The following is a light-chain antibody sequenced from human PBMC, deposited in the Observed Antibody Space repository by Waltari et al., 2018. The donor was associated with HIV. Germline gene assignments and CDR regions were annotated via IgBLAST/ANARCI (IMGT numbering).Light chain of an antibody. CDR2: AAS. CDR3: QHLNSFPPFT. Sequence: DIQVTQSPSLLSASVGDRVPITCRASQGISSNLAWYQQKPGQAPTLLIYAASSLPTGVPSRFSGSGSGTEFTLTVRRLQPEDFATYFCQHLNSFPPFTFGPGTTVDVK. V-gene: IGKV1-9*01. CDR1: QGISSN. J-gene: IGKJ3*01.